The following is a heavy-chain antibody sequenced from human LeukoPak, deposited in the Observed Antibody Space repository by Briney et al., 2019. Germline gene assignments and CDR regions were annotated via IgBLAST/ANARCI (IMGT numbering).Heavy chain of an antibody. CDR3: ARASQYSSSWPHFDY. D-gene: IGHD6-13*01. Sequence: PWGSLRLSCVASGFTFTTYGMHWVRQAPGKGLEWVSVIYSGGSTYYADSVKGRFTISRDNSKNTLYLQMNSLRAEDTAVYYCARASQYSSSWPHFDYWGQGTLVTVSS. CDR1: GFTFTTYG. J-gene: IGHJ4*02. V-gene: IGHV3-53*01. CDR2: IYSGGST.